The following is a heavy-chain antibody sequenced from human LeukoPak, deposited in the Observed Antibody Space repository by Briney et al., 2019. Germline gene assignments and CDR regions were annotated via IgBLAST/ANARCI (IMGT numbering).Heavy chain of an antibody. Sequence: SVKVSCKASGGTFSNYAISWVRQAPGQGLEWMGGIIPIFGTANYAQKFQGRVTITADESASTAYMELSSLRSEDTAVYYCARDFRQWLAPYYFDYWGQGTLVTVSS. CDR1: GGTFSNYA. D-gene: IGHD6-19*01. J-gene: IGHJ4*02. CDR3: ARDFRQWLAPYYFDY. V-gene: IGHV1-69*13. CDR2: IIPIFGTA.